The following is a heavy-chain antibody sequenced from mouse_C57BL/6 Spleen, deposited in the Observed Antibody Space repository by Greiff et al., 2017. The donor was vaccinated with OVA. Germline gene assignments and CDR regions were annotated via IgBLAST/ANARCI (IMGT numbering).Heavy chain of an antibody. J-gene: IGHJ2*01. CDR2: IRNKANGYTT. CDR3: ASGAYYYGSTPCDY. CDR1: GFTFTDYY. Sequence: EVMLVESGGGLVQPGGSLSLSCAASGFTFTDYYMSWVRQPPGKALEWLGFIRNKANGYTTEYSASVKGRFTISRDNSQSILYLQMNALRAEDSATYYCASGAYYYGSTPCDYWGQGTTLTVSS. V-gene: IGHV7-3*01. D-gene: IGHD1-1*01.